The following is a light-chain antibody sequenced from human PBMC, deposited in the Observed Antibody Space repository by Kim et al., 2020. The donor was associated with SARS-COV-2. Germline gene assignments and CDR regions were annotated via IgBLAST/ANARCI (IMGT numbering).Light chain of an antibody. CDR2: LAS. J-gene: IGKJ2*01. CDR1: QSVSSNY. Sequence: SPGDRATLSCRASQSVSSNYLAWYHQRPGQAPWLLIYLASTRATGAPDRFSGSGSGTDFTLTIRRPEPEDSGVFYCQQYDTSPYTFGQGTKVDIK. CDR3: QQYDTSPYT. V-gene: IGKV3-20*01.